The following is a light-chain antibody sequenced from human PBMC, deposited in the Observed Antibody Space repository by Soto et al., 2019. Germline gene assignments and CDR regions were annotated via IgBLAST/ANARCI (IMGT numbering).Light chain of an antibody. J-gene: IGKJ1*01. CDR1: QSVSNNY. CDR3: QQYGTSPRM. V-gene: IGKV3-20*01. CDR2: GAS. Sequence: EIVLTQSPGTLSLSPGDTAALYCRASQSVSNNYLAWYQQKPGQAPRLLIYGASSRATGIPDRFSGSASGTDFTLTISRLEPEDFAVYYCQQYGTSPRMFGQGTKVEIK.